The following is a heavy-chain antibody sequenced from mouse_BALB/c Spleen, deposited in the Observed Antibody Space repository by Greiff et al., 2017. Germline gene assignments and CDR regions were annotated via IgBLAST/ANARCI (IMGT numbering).Heavy chain of an antibody. CDR3: AGGDGYYKAWFAY. CDR2: INPSSGYT. V-gene: IGHV1-4*01. J-gene: IGHJ3*01. D-gene: IGHD2-3*01. Sequence: QVQLQQSGAELARPGASVKMSCKASGYTFTSYTMHWVKQRPGQGLEWIGYINPSSGYTNYNQKFKDKATLTADKSSSTAYMQLSSLTSEDSAVYYCAGGDGYYKAWFAYWGQGTLVTVSA. CDR1: GYTFTSYT.